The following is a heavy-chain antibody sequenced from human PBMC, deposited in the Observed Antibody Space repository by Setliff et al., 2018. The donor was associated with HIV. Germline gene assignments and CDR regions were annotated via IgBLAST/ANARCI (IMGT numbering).Heavy chain of an antibody. CDR2: TIPMFGTA. CDR3: ARASACSSTSCPEVLDY. J-gene: IGHJ4*02. Sequence: SVKVSCKASGGTFGIYGISWVRQAPGQGLEWMGGTIPMFGTANYAQKFQGRVTITTDESTNTGYMELSSLRSEDTAVYYCARASACSSTSCPEVLDYWGQGTLVTVSS. D-gene: IGHD2-2*01. CDR1: GGTFGIYG. V-gene: IGHV1-69*05.